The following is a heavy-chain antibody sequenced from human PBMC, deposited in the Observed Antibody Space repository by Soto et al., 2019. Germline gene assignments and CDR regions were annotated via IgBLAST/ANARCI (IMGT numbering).Heavy chain of an antibody. Sequence: PSETLSLTCTVSGGSISSGDYYWSWIRQPPGKGLEWIGYIYYSGSTYYNPSLKSRVTISVDTSKNQFSLKLSSVTAADTAVYYCARGQVSISGYCIDYWGQGTLVIVSS. CDR1: GGSISSGDYY. J-gene: IGHJ4*02. V-gene: IGHV4-30-4*01. CDR2: IYYSGST. CDR3: ARGQVSISGYCIDY. D-gene: IGHD5-12*01.